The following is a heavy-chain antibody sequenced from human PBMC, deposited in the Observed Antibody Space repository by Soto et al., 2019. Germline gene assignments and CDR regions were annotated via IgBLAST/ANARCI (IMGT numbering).Heavy chain of an antibody. J-gene: IGHJ6*02. V-gene: IGHV4-34*01. CDR2: IHPSGYT. CDR1: GGSLSGYY. CDR3: ARGRDEFKVGNV. D-gene: IGHD1-26*01. Sequence: QVQLQQWGAGLLKPSETLSLTCSVYGGSLSGYYWSWIRQSPGKGLEWIGEIHPSGYTNYNPSLWSRVTMSLDTSKNQFSLKLTSMTAADTTVYYCARGRDEFKVGNVWGHGPTVTVSS.